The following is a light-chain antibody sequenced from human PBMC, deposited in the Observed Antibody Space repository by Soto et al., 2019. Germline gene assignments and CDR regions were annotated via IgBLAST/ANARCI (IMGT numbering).Light chain of an antibody. J-gene: IGLJ2*01. CDR2: GNT. V-gene: IGLV1-40*01. CDR3: AAWSDSLTGVV. Sequence: QSVLTQPPSVSGAPGQRVTFSCTGTSSNIGAGYDVHWYQQLPGTVPKLLIYGNTNRPSGVPDRFSASKSGTSASLVITGLQAEDEADYYCAAWSDSLTGVVFGGGTKLTVL. CDR1: SSNIGAGYD.